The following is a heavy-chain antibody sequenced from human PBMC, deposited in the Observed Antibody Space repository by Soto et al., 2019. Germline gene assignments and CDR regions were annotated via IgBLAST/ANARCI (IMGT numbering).Heavy chain of an antibody. J-gene: IGHJ5*02. CDR1: GGTFSSYA. D-gene: IGHD6-19*01. CDR2: IIPIFGTA. CDR3: ARDPSNTSGSRIWFDP. V-gene: IGHV1-69*06. Sequence: GASVKVSCKASGGTFSSYAISWVRQAPGQGLEWMGGIIPIFGTANYAQKFQGRVTITADKSTSTAYMELSSLRSEDTAVYYCARDPSNTSGSRIWFDPWGQGTLVTVSS.